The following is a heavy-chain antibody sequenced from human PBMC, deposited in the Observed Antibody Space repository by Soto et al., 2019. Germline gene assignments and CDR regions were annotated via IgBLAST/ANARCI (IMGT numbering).Heavy chain of an antibody. V-gene: IGHV4-34*01. D-gene: IGHD5-18*01. Sequence: ETLSLTCAVYGGSFSGYYWSWIRQPPGKGLEWIGEINHSGSTNYNPSLKSRVTISVDTSKNQFSLKLSSVTAADTAVYYCARGSAGYSYGRARFDYWGQGTLVTVSS. CDR1: GGSFSGYY. J-gene: IGHJ4*02. CDR2: INHSGST. CDR3: ARGSAGYSYGRARFDY.